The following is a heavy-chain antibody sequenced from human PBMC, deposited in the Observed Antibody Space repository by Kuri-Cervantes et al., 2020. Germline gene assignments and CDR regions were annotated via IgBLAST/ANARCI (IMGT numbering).Heavy chain of an antibody. V-gene: IGHV3-23*01. D-gene: IGHD6-13*01. CDR1: GFTFSSYA. J-gene: IGHJ4*02. Sequence: GESLKISCAASGFTFSSYAMSWVRQAPGKGLEWVSAISGSGGSTYSADSVKGRFTISRDNSKNTVDLQMNSLRAEDTAVYYCARDADSSSSVFDYWGQGTLVTVSS. CDR3: ARDADSSSSVFDY. CDR2: ISGSGGST.